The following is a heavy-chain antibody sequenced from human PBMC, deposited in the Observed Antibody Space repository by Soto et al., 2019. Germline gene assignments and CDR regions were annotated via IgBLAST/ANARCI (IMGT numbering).Heavy chain of an antibody. CDR1: GFTFSTYG. CDR2: IWYDGSNK. CDR3: ARDQSSNSDFWSRTFDL. J-gene: IGHJ4*02. D-gene: IGHD3-3*01. V-gene: IGHV3-33*01. Sequence: QVQLVESGGGVVQPGRSLRLSCAASGFTFSTYGMHWVCQAPGKGMEWVAVIWYDGSNKYHADSAKGRFTISRDNSKNTLYLEMNSLRAEDTAVYYCARDQSSNSDFWSRTFDLWCQGTLVTVSS.